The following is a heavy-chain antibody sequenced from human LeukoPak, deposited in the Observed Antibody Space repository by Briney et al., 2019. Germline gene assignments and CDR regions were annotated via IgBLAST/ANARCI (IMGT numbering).Heavy chain of an antibody. CDR1: GGSISSGDYY. Sequence: SETLSLTCTVSGGSISSGDYYWSWIRRPPGKGLEWIGYIYYSGSTYYNPSLKSRVTISVDTSKNQFSLKLSSVTAADTAVYYCARVRGILWFGELLLDAFDIWGQGTMVTVSS. V-gene: IGHV4-30-4*01. D-gene: IGHD3-10*01. CDR3: ARVRGILWFGELLLDAFDI. J-gene: IGHJ3*02. CDR2: IYYSGST.